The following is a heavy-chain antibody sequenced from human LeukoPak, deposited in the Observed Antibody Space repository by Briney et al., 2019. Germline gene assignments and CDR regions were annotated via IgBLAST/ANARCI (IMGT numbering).Heavy chain of an antibody. CDR2: LYISGST. CDR3: ARGEIQLWSYFDY. V-gene: IGHV4-61*02. J-gene: IGHJ4*02. D-gene: IGHD5-18*01. Sequence: SETLSLTCTVSGDSVNSGNFHWSWIRQPAGKGLEWIGRLYISGSTNYNPSLKSRVIISVDTSKNQFSLKLSSVTAADTAVYYCARGEIQLWSYFDYWGQGMLVTVSS. CDR1: GDSVNSGNFH.